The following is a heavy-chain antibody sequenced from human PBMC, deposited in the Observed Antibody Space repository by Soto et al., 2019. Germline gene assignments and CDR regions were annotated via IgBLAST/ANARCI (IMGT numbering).Heavy chain of an antibody. CDR2: IIPICGTA. J-gene: IGHJ6*02. Sequence: QVQLVQSGAEVKKPGSSVKVSCKASGCTFSSYAISWVRQAPGQGLEWMGGIIPICGTANYAQKFQGRVTITEDDSTSTAYMEMSSLRSEDTAVYYCARTGVGAATSDYYCFDVWGQGTTVTVSS. CDR1: GCTFSSYA. D-gene: IGHD2-15*01. V-gene: IGHV1-69*01. CDR3: ARTGVGAATSDYYCFDV.